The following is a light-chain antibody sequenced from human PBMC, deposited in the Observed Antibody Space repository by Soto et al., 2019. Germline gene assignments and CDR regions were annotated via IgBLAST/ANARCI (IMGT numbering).Light chain of an antibody. J-gene: IGKJ1*01. V-gene: IGKV1-39*01. CDR3: QQYESFSAT. CDR1: QSISNH. CDR2: DVS. Sequence: DIQMTQSPSSLSASVEDRVIITCRASQSISNHLNWYQQKPGKAPKLLIYDVSALPRGVPPRFSGSGSGTQFTLTISGLQPDDFATYYCQQYESFSATFGPGTKVDIK.